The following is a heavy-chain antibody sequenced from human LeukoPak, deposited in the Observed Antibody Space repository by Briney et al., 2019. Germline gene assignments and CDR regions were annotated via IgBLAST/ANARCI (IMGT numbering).Heavy chain of an antibody. J-gene: IGHJ4*02. CDR1: GVSISSYY. D-gene: IGHD6-13*01. CDR3: ARSGSTWVYFDY. Sequence: SETLSLTCTVSGVSISSYYWTWIRQPPGKGLEWIGYIYYSGSTNYNPSLKSRVTISVDTPKNQFSLKLTSVTAADTAVYYCARSGSTWVYFDYWGQGTLVTVSS. CDR2: IYYSGST. V-gene: IGHV4-59*01.